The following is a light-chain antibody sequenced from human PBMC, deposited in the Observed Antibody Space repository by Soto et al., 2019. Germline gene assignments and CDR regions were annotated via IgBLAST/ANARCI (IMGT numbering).Light chain of an antibody. J-gene: IGKJ3*01. CDR1: QSVSSY. CDR2: DAS. Sequence: EIVLTQSPATLSLSPGERATLSCRASQSVSSYLAWYQQKPGQAPRLLIYDASNRATGIPARFSGSGSGTDFTLTISSLEPEDFAVYYCQQRSNWQFTFGPGTKVYIK. V-gene: IGKV3-11*01. CDR3: QQRSNWQFT.